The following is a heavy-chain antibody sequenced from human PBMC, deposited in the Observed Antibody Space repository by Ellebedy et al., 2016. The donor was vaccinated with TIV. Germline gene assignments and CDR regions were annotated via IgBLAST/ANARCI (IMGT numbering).Heavy chain of an antibody. CDR1: GFTFSDHY. Sequence: GESLMISCAVSGFTFSDHYMDWVRQAPGKGLEWVGRSKNRAQGFVTEYAAAVKDRFTISRDDSKKSLYLQMNNLKTEDTAVYYCARWDRGACNYWGQGTLVTVSS. J-gene: IGHJ4*02. V-gene: IGHV3-72*01. CDR2: SKNRAQGFVT. D-gene: IGHD1-26*01. CDR3: ARWDRGACNY.